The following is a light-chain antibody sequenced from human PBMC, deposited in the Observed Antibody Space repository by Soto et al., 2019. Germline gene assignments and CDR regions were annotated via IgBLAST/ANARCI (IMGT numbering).Light chain of an antibody. CDR3: TSYRTGSIRIA. CDR2: EVG. J-gene: IGLJ3*02. CDR1: NSDVGAYDY. Sequence: QSALSQPASVSGSPGQSITISCTGTNSDVGAYDYISWYQHHPGKAPKLIIYEVGYRPSGVSTRFSGSKSGNTAFLTVSGLQAEDEADYYCTSYRTGSIRIAFGGGSKLAV. V-gene: IGLV2-14*01.